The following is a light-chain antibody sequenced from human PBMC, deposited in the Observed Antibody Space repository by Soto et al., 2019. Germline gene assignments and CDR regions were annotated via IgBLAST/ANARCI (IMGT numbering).Light chain of an antibody. CDR1: RHISKD. CDR2: AES. Sequence: AIQLTQSPSSLSASVGDTVTITCRASRHISKDLGWFQQKAGKAPKFLIYAESILQPGVPSRFSGSGSGSDFALTITNLQPEDFATYYCQQSYSPPSTFGQGTTVLEIK. V-gene: IGKV1-6*02. CDR3: QQSYSPPST. J-gene: IGKJ2*01.